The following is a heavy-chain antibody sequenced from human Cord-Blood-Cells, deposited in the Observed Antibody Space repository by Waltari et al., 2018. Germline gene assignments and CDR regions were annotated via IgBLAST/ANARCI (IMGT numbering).Heavy chain of an antibody. CDR1: GGSFSGYY. V-gene: IGHV4-34*01. J-gene: IGHJ6*02. CDR3: AILPTDYYYYYVMDV. D-gene: IGHD2-15*01. Sequence: QVQLQQWGAGLLKPSETLSLTCAVYGGSFSGYYWRWIRQPPGKGREWSGDINHSGSTNYTPSLKSRVTISVDTSKNQFSLKLSSLTASDTAVYYCAILPTDYYYYYVMDVWGQGTTVTVSS. CDR2: INHSGST.